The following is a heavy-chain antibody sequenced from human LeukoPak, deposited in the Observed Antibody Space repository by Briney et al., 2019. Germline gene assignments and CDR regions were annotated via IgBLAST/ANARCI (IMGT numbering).Heavy chain of an antibody. CDR2: ISGYNGNT. CDR3: ARDKAVADSGWAFDI. D-gene: IGHD6-19*01. CDR1: GYTFTSYG. V-gene: IGHV1-18*01. J-gene: IGHJ3*02. Sequence: GASVKVSCKASGYTFTSYGISWVRQAPGQGLEWMGWISGYNGNTNHAQKLQGRVTMTTDTSTSTAYMELRSLRSDDTAVYYCARDKAVADSGWAFDIWGQGTMVTVSS.